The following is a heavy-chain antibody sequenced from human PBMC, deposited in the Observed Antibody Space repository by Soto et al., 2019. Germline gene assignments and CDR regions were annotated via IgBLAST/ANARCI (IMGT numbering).Heavy chain of an antibody. Sequence: QVQLMQSGAEVKKPGASVKVSCKASGYTFTSYGISWVRQGPGQGLEWMGWISAYNGNTNYAQKFQGRVTMTTDTSTSTAYMEPRSLRSDDTAVYYCARGEESRYYYGMDVWGQGTTVTVSS. J-gene: IGHJ6*02. CDR1: GYTFTSYG. D-gene: IGHD2-15*01. V-gene: IGHV1-18*01. CDR2: ISAYNGNT. CDR3: ARGEESRYYYGMDV.